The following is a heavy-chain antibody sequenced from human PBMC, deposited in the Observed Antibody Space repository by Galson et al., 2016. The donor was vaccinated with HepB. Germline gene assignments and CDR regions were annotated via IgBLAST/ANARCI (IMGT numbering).Heavy chain of an antibody. CDR1: GFTFSNYD. CDR2: IGAAGDT. CDR3: AREGGCSGGRCHNAAFDI. D-gene: IGHD2-15*01. J-gene: IGHJ3*02. V-gene: IGHV3-13*01. Sequence: SLRLSCAASGFTFSNYDMHWVRQATGKGPEWVSAIGAAGDTYYPGSVKGRFTISRENANNSLYLHMNSLRAGDTAVYYCAREGGCSGGRCHNAAFDIWGQGTMVTVSS.